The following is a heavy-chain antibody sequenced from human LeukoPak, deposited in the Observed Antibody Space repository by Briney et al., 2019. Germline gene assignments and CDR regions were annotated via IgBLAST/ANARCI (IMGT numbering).Heavy chain of an antibody. D-gene: IGHD3-22*01. V-gene: IGHV1-8*01. Sequence: ASVKVSCKASGYTFTSYDINWVRQATGQGLEWMGWMNPNSGNTGYAQKFQGRVTMTRNTSISTAYMELSSLRSEDTAVYYCARGKGDTYYYDVNWFDPWGQGTLVTVSS. CDR3: ARGKGDTYYYDVNWFDP. CDR1: GYTFTSYD. CDR2: MNPNSGNT. J-gene: IGHJ5*02.